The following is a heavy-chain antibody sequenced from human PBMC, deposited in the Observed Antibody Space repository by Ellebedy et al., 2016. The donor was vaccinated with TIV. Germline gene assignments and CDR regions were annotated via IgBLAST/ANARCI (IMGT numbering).Heavy chain of an antibody. Sequence: ASVKVSXXASGYTFTRYALNWVRQAPGQRLEWMGRINPDNGDTNDSQKFQGRVTMTRDTSASTAYMELSSLRSEDTAVYYCARAASLYFSTFDYWGQGTLVTVSS. V-gene: IGHV1-3*01. CDR1: GYTFTRYA. J-gene: IGHJ4*02. CDR3: ARAASLYFSTFDY. D-gene: IGHD2/OR15-2a*01. CDR2: INPDNGDT.